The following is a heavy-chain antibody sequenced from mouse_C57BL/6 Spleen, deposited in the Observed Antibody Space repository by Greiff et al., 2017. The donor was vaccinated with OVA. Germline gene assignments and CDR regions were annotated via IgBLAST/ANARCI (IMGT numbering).Heavy chain of an antibody. CDR1: GFTFTDYY. CDR2: IRNKANGYST. V-gene: IGHV7-3*01. D-gene: IGHD1-1*01. CDR3: ARLATFDY. J-gene: IGHJ2*01. Sequence: EVQRVESGGGLVQPGGSLSLSCAASGFTFTDYYMSWVRQPPGKALEWFGFIRNKANGYSTEYSASVKSRFTISRDNSQSILYLQMNALTAEDSATCYCARLATFDYWGQGTTLTVSS.